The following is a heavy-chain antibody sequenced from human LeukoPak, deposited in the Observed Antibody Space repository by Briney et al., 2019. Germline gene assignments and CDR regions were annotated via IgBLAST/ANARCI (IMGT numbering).Heavy chain of an antibody. J-gene: IGHJ3*02. V-gene: IGHV1-69*13. CDR3: AGEYCSGGSWYGDDAFDI. CDR1: GGTFSSYA. CDR2: IIPIFGTA. Sequence: SVKVSCKASGGTFSSYAISWVRQAPGQGLEWMGGIIPIFGTANYAQKFQGRVTITADESTSTAYMELSSLRSEDTAVYYCAGEYCSGGSWYGDDAFDIWGQGTMVTVSS. D-gene: IGHD2-15*01.